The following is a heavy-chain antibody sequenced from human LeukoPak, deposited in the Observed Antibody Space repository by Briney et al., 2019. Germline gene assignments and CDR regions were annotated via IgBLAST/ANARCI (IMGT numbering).Heavy chain of an antibody. CDR1: GFTFSSYV. CDR2: LSGSGSNT. Sequence: PGGSLRLSCAASGFTFSSYVMSWVRQAPGKGLEWVSALSGSGSNTYYAASVKGRFTISRDNSKNTLYLQMNSLRAEDTAVYYCAKDRRPTTVVTYPSDWGQGTLVTVSS. V-gene: IGHV3-23*01. D-gene: IGHD4-11*01. CDR3: AKDRRPTTVVTYPSD. J-gene: IGHJ4*02.